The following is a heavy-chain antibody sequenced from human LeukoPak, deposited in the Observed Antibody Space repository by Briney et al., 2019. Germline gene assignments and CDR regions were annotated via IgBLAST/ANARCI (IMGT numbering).Heavy chain of an antibody. J-gene: IGHJ4*02. Sequence: GGSLRLSCAASGFAVSDNYMTWVRQAPGKGLEWVSVIYAGGTTHYADSVKGRFTISRDRSTNMLYLQMNSLRAEDTAVYYCARESATSGYILAYWGPGTQVTVSS. V-gene: IGHV3-53*01. D-gene: IGHD3-22*01. CDR1: GFAVSDNY. CDR3: ARESATSGYILAY. CDR2: IYAGGTT.